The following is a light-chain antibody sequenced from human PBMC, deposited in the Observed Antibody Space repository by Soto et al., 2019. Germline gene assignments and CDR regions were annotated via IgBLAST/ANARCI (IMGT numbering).Light chain of an antibody. J-gene: IGKJ4*01. CDR2: AAP. V-gene: IGKV1-9*01. CDR3: QQLNSYPLT. Sequence: DIQLTQSPSFLSASVGDRVTITCRASQGISSFLAWYQQKPGKAPKLLIYAAPTLQSGVPSRFSGSGSGTEFTLTVSSLQPEDFATYFCQQLNSYPLTFGGGTKVEI. CDR1: QGISSF.